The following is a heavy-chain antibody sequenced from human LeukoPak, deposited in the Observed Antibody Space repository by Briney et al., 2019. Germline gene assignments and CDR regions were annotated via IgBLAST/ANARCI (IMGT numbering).Heavy chain of an antibody. D-gene: IGHD2-15*01. CDR1: GGSISRSSYY. V-gene: IGHV4-39*01. CDR2: IYYSGST. CDR3: ARNGRYCSGGSCGPDY. J-gene: IGHJ4*02. Sequence: SETLSLSCTVSGGSISRSSYYWGWIRQPPGKGPEWIGSIYYSGSTYYNPSLKSRVTISVDTSKNQFSLKLSSVTAADTAVYYCARNGRYCSGGSCGPDYWGQGTLVTVSS.